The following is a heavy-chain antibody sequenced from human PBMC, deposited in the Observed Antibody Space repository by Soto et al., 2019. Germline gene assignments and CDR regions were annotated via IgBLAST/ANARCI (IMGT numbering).Heavy chain of an antibody. CDR1: GYTPTNYD. Sequence: QVPLVQSGPEVKKPGASVKVSCKTSGYTPTNYDIGWVRQAPGQGLEYMGWISAYNGNTNYARKLQDRVTLTTDTYTRTAYMELRSLQSDDTAIYSCARGLYRRGTYYAFDNWGQGTLVTVSS. D-gene: IGHD1-26*01. CDR2: ISAYNGNT. J-gene: IGHJ4*02. CDR3: ARGLYRRGTYYAFDN. V-gene: IGHV1-18*01.